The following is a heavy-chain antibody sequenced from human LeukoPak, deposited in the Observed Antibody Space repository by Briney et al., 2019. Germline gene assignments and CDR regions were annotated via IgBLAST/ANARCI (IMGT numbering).Heavy chain of an antibody. V-gene: IGHV1-2*04. J-gene: IGHJ3*02. D-gene: IGHD4-17*01. CDR1: GYTFTSYY. Sequence: ASVKVSCKASGYTFTSYYMHWVRQAPGQGLEWMGIINPNSGGTNYAQKFQGWVTMTRDTSISTAYMELSRLRSDDTAVYYCARALHDYGSFDIWGQGTMVTVSS. CDR3: ARALHDYGSFDI. CDR2: INPNSGGT.